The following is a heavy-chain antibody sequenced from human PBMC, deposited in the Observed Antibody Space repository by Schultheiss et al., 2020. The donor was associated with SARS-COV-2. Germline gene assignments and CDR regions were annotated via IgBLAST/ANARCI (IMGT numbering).Heavy chain of an antibody. CDR1: GGSISSGGYY. CDR2: MFYTDNT. J-gene: IGHJ5*02. V-gene: IGHV4-39*01. Sequence: SETLSLTCTVSGGSISSGGYYWSWIRQHPGKGLEWIGSMFYTDNTYYNPPLKSRVTISADTSKNQFSLKLRSVTATDTAVYYCARQSRSYYRWLDPWGQGTLVTVSS. D-gene: IGHD3-10*01. CDR3: ARQSRSYYRWLDP.